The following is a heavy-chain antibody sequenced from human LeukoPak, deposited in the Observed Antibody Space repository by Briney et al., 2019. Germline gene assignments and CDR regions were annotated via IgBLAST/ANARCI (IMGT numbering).Heavy chain of an antibody. CDR3: ARDFYGTSLFDY. V-gene: IGHV6-1*01. CDR2: TYYKSEWFN. J-gene: IGHJ4*02. Sequence: SQTLSLTCAISGDSVSSNSAAWSWIRQSPSRGLEWLGRTYYKSEWFNDYAVSVKSRITIDPDTSKNQFSLLLNSVTPEDTAVYYCARDFYGTSLFDYWGQGTLVTVSS. D-gene: IGHD2/OR15-2a*01. CDR1: GDSVSSNSAA.